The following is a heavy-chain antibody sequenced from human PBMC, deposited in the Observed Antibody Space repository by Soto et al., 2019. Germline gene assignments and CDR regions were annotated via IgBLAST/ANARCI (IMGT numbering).Heavy chain of an antibody. J-gene: IGHJ6*03. D-gene: IGHD2-2*01. CDR2: ISGSGGTT. V-gene: IGHV3-23*01. CDR1: GFTFNTYG. Sequence: EVQLLESGGDLVQPGGSLRLSCAASGFTFNTYGMSWVRQPPGKGLEWVSAISGSGGTTYYADAVNGRFTISRDNSKNTLYVQMNSLRAEDTAVYYCAKVDIGCSGTTCYYRYMDVWGKGTTVTVSS. CDR3: AKVDIGCSGTTCYYRYMDV.